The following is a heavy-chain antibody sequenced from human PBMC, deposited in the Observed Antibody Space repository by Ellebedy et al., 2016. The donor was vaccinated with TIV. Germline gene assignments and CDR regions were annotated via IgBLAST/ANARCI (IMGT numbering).Heavy chain of an antibody. V-gene: IGHV3-7*01. D-gene: IGHD6-13*01. J-gene: IGHJ4*02. CDR1: GFTFTNYW. Sequence: GESLKISCSASGFTFTNYWMGWVRQAPGKGLEWVANINPRASEIHYVDSVKGRFTISRDNAKKTLYLELNSLRAEDTAVYYCARDCGVSGADDYWGQGTLVTVSS. CDR2: INPRASEI. CDR3: ARDCGVSGADDY.